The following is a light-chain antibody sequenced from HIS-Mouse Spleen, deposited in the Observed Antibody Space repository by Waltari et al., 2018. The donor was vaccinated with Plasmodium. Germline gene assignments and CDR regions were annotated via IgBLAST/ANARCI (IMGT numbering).Light chain of an antibody. Sequence: QSVLTQPPSVSAAPGQKVTISCSGSSSNIGNNYVSWYQQLPGTAPKLLVYYNKQRPSGLPARFAGSKSGTSATLGITGLQTGDEADYYCGTWDSSLSAGVVFGGGTKLTVL. CDR1: SSNIGNNY. J-gene: IGLJ2*01. V-gene: IGLV1-51*01. CDR2: YNK. CDR3: GTWDSSLSAGVV.